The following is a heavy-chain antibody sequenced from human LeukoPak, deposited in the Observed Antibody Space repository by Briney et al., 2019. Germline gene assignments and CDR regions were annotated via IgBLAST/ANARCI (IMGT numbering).Heavy chain of an antibody. V-gene: IGHV4-59*08. D-gene: IGHD1-26*01. Sequence: SETLSLTCTVSGGSISSYYCSWIRQPPGKRLEWIGYIYYSGSTNYNPSLKSRVTISVDTSKNQFSLKLSSVTAADTAVYYCARGELAIWGQGTMVTVSS. CDR1: GGSISSYY. CDR3: ARGELAI. J-gene: IGHJ3*02. CDR2: IYYSGST.